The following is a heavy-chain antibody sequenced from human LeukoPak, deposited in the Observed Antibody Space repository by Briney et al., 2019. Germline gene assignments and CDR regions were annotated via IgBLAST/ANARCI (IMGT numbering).Heavy chain of an antibody. Sequence: SVKVSCKASGGTLSSYAISWVRQAPGQGLEWMGGIIPIFGTANYAQKFQGRVTITTDESTSTAYMELSSLRSEDTAVYYCARGVVVVTAIREHDAFDIWGQGTMVTVSS. CDR3: ARGVVVVTAIREHDAFDI. CDR1: GGTLSSYA. CDR2: IIPIFGTA. V-gene: IGHV1-69*05. D-gene: IGHD2-21*02. J-gene: IGHJ3*02.